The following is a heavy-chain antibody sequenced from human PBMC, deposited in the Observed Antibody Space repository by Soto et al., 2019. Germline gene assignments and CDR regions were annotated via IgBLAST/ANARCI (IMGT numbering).Heavy chain of an antibody. V-gene: IGHV1-2*02. J-gene: IGHJ4*02. Sequence: GASVKIACKASVYTFTIYYIHWLRQAPGQGLEWMGCIDPNSGGSDYAQQFQGRVTMTSDASIRTAYMELRWLRSDDTAVYYCARTGGHDYWGQGSLVTVSS. CDR1: VYTFTIYY. CDR2: IDPNSGGS. CDR3: ARTGGHDY.